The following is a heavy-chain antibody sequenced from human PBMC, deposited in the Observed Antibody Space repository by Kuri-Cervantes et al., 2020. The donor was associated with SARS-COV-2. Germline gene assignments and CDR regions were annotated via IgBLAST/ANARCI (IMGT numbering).Heavy chain of an antibody. CDR3: ARRAKHWYFDL. J-gene: IGHJ2*01. CDR1: GGSISSYY. V-gene: IGHV4-59*08. Sequence: ESLKISCTVSGGSISSYYWSWIRQPPGKGLEWIGYIYYSGSTNYNPSPKSRVTISVDTSKNQFSLKLSSVTAADTAVYYCARRAKHWYFDLWGRGTLVTVSS. D-gene: IGHD4/OR15-4a*01. CDR2: IYYSGST.